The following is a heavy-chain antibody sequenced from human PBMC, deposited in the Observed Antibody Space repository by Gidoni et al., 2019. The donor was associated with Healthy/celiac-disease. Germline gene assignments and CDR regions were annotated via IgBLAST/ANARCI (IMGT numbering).Heavy chain of an antibody. CDR2: ISGSGGST. CDR3: AKDSGYSYDLHAFDI. Sequence: EVQLLESGGGLVQPGGSLRLSCAASGFTVSSYAMSWVRQAPGKGLEWVSAISGSGGSTYYADSVKGRFTISRDNSKNTLYLQMNSLRAEDTAVYYCAKDSGYSYDLHAFDIWGQGTMVTVFS. CDR1: GFTVSSYA. D-gene: IGHD5-18*01. J-gene: IGHJ3*02. V-gene: IGHV3-23*01.